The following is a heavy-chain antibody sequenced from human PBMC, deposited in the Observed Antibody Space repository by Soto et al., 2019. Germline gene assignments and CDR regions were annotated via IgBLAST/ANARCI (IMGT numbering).Heavy chain of an antibody. V-gene: IGHV3-49*04. D-gene: IGHD3-22*01. CDR3: TRAHYDSSGYICDY. CDR2: IRSKAYGGTT. Sequence: GGSLRLSCTASGFTFGDYAMSWVRQAPGKGLEWVGFIRSKAYGGTTEYAASVKGRFTISRDDSKSIAYLQMNSLKTEDTAVYYCTRAHYDSSGYICDYWCQGTLLTIST. J-gene: IGHJ4*01. CDR1: GFTFGDYA.